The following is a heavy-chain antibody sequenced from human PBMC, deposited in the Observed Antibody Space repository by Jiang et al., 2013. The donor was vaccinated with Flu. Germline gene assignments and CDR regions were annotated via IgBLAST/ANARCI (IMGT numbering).Heavy chain of an antibody. CDR1: GGTLSSYA. CDR3: AREAFPAYYSDCL. CDR2: TIPILGIA. J-gene: IGHJ4*02. V-gene: IGHV1-69*04. Sequence: GAEVKKPGSSVKVSCKASGGTLSSYAFSWVRQAPGQGLEWMGRTIPILGIANYAQKFQGRVTITADKSTSTAYMELSGLRSEDTAVYYCAREAFPAYYSDCLWGQGTLVTVSS. D-gene: IGHD3-22*01.